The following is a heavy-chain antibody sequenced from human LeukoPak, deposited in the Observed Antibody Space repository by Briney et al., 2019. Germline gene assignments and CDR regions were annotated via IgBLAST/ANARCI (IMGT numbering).Heavy chain of an antibody. CDR3: AKDKGAYGWETGLDF. D-gene: IGHD5-12*01. CDR2: SSYDEGKE. CDR1: GFTFSSYA. Sequence: PGGSLRLSCAASGFTFSSYAMSWVRQAPGKGLEWVAVSSYDEGKEYYADSVKGRFTISRDISKTTFHLQMDSLRVEDTGVYYCAKDKGAYGWETGLDFWGQGTLVTVSS. J-gene: IGHJ4*02. V-gene: IGHV3-30*18.